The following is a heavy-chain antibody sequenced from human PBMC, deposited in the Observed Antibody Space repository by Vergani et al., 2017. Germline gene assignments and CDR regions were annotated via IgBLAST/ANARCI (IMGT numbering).Heavy chain of an antibody. CDR2: IYYSGST. CDR1: GGSISSYY. V-gene: IGHV4-59*08. J-gene: IGHJ4*02. D-gene: IGHD5-12*01. Sequence: QVQLVESGGGVVQPGRSLRLTCTVSGGSISSYYWSWIRQPPGKGLEWIGYIYYSGSTNYNPSLKSRVTISVDTSKNQFSLKLSSVTAADTAVYYCARNSGYDSVIYFDYWGQGTLVTVSS. CDR3: ARNSGYDSVIYFDY.